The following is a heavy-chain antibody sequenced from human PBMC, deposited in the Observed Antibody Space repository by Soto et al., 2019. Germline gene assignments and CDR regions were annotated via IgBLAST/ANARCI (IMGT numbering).Heavy chain of an antibody. V-gene: IGHV3-48*03. CDR3: ARDHKGGYYYYGMDV. Sequence: PGGSLRLSCAASGFTFSSYEMNWVRQAPGKGLEWVSYISSSGSTIYYADSVKGRFTTSRDNAKNSLYLQMNSLRAEDTAVYYCARDHKGGYYYYGMDVWGQGTTVTVSS. CDR2: ISSSGSTI. CDR1: GFTFSSYE. J-gene: IGHJ6*02.